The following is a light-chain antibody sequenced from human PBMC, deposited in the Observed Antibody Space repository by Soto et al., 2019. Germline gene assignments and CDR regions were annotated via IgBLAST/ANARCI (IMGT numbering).Light chain of an antibody. Sequence: QSALTQPASVSGSPGQSITISCTGTSSDVGGYNYVSWYQQNPGKAPKLMIYEVSNRPSGVSNCFSGSKSGNMASLTISGLQAEDEADYYCSSYAINRTYVFGTGTKVTVL. J-gene: IGLJ1*01. CDR3: SSYAINRTYV. CDR1: SSDVGGYNY. V-gene: IGLV2-14*01. CDR2: EVS.